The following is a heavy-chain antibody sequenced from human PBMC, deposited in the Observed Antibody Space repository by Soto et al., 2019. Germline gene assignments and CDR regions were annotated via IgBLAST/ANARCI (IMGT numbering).Heavy chain of an antibody. D-gene: IGHD1-26*01. V-gene: IGHV3-23*01. CDR1: GFTFNTYV. J-gene: IGHJ4*02. CDR3: AKGGWGDDY. Sequence: EVQLLESGGDLVQPGGSLRLSCAASGFTFNTYVMSWVRQAPGKGLEWVSAISASGDTTYYADSVRGRFSTSRDNSKSTLFLQMNSLRAEDTAVYYCAKGGWGDDYGAQGTQVTVSS. CDR2: ISASGDTT.